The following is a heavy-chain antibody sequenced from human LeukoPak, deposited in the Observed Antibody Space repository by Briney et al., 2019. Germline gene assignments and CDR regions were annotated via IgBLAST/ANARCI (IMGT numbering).Heavy chain of an antibody. CDR1: GFTLSSNY. D-gene: IGHD6-13*01. Sequence: GGSLRLSCAASGFTLSSNYMSWVRQAPGKGLVWVSVIYSDGRTYHADSVKGRFTISSDNSKNMVYLQTNRLRVEDTAVYYCARGLAAAGTLGFDYWGQGTLVTVSS. V-gene: IGHV3-66*02. CDR2: IYSDGRT. CDR3: ARGLAAAGTLGFDY. J-gene: IGHJ4*02.